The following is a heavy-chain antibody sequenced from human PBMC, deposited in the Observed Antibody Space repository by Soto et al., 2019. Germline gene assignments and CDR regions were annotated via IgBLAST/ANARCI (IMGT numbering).Heavy chain of an antibody. D-gene: IGHD5-12*01. V-gene: IGHV6-1*01. CDR1: GDSVSSNSAA. J-gene: IGHJ4*02. Sequence: PSQTLSLTCAISGDSVSSNSAAWNWIRQSQSRGLEWLGRTYYRSKWYNDYAVSVKSRITINPDTSKNQFSLQLNSVTPEDTAVYYCAYSGYDWFGFGYWGQGTLVTVSS. CDR2: TYYRSKWYN. CDR3: AYSGYDWFGFGY.